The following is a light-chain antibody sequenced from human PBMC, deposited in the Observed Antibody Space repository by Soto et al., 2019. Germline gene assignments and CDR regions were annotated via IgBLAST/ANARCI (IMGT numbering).Light chain of an antibody. CDR2: EDT. Sequence: QSVLTQPASVSGSPGQSITISCTGTSSDVGSHNLVSWYQQHPGKAPKLMISEDTKRPSGVSNRFSGSKSGNTASLTISGLQAEDEADYYCCSYASSSSYVFGTGTKLTVL. CDR3: CSYASSSSYV. J-gene: IGLJ1*01. V-gene: IGLV2-23*01. CDR1: SSDVGSHNL.